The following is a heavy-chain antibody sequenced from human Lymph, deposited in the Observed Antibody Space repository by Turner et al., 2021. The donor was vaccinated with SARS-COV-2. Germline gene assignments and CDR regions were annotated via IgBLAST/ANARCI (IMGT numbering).Heavy chain of an antibody. CDR3: ARDVERYNDFWSGYSGGYGMDV. CDR2: INPNSGGT. J-gene: IGHJ6*02. D-gene: IGHD3-3*01. V-gene: IGHV1-2*02. CDR1: GYTFTGSY. Sequence: QVQLVQSGAEVKKPGASVQVSCKASGYTFTGSYMHLMLHAPGQGLEWMGWINPNSGGTNYAQKFKGRVTMTRDTSISAAYMELSRLRSDDTAVYYCARDVERYNDFWSGYSGGYGMDVWGQGTTVTVSS.